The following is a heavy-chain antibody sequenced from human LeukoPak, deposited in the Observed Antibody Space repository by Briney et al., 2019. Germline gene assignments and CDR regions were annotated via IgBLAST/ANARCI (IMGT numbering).Heavy chain of an antibody. J-gene: IGHJ3*02. D-gene: IGHD3-10*01. CDR2: AFHTGST. CDR1: NNSLSSYY. CDR3: ARSGSGSYFSAFDI. Sequence: SETLSLTCTVSNNSLSSYYCSWIRQPPGKGLEWIGYAFHTGSTEYNPSLKSRVTISMDASKTQFSLKLNSVTAADTAVYYCARSGSGSYFSAFDIWGQGTMVTVSS. V-gene: IGHV4-59*08.